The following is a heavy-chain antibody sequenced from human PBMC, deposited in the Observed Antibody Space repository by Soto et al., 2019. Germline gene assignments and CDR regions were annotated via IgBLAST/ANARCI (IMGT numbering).Heavy chain of an antibody. J-gene: IGHJ3*02. CDR2: IIPIFGTA. V-gene: IGHV1-69*12. D-gene: IGHD4-17*01. Sequence: QVKRVKSGAEVKKPGSSVKVSCKASGGTFSSNAFSWGGQAPEKGLEGMGGIIPIFGTANYAQKFQGRVTITADESTSTAYMELSSLRSEDTAVYYCARFDYGGNSGVAFDIWGQGTMVTVSS. CDR1: GGTFSSNA. CDR3: ARFDYGGNSGVAFDI.